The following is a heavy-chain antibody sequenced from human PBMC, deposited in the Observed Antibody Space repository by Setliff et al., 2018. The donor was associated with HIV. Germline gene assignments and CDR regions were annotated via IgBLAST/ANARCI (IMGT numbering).Heavy chain of an antibody. CDR2: ISYDGTNE. V-gene: IGHV3-30*03. J-gene: IGHJ4*02. Sequence: GSLRLSCAASGFTLSDYAMHWVRQAPGKGLEWVAVISYDGTNEYYADSVKGRFTISRDNYKNTVFLQMNSLRVDDSALYYCTRPYYYASGSCDYWGQGTLVTVSS. D-gene: IGHD3-10*01. CDR3: TRPYYYASGSCDY. CDR1: GFTLSDYA.